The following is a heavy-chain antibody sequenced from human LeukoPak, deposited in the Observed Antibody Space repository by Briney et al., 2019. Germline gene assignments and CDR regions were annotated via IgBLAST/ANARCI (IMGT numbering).Heavy chain of an antibody. CDR1: GYTFTSYD. V-gene: IGHV1-8*01. CDR2: MNPNSGNT. Sequence: ASVKVSCKASGYTFTSYDINWVRQATGQGLEWLGWMNPNSGNTGYAQKFQGRVTMTRNTSISTAYMELSSLRSEDTAVYYCARDGSSGWYGLGYYYYGMDVWGQGTTVTVSS. J-gene: IGHJ6*02. CDR3: ARDGSSGWYGLGYYYYGMDV. D-gene: IGHD6-19*01.